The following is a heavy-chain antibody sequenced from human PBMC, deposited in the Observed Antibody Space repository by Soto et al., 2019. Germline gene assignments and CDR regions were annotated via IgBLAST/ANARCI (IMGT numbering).Heavy chain of an antibody. CDR2: IYPADSDT. J-gene: IGHJ3*02. V-gene: IGHV5-51*01. CDR3: ATMVGTTKAFDI. CDR1: GYSFSTYW. D-gene: IGHD1-26*01. Sequence: LGESLKISCEGSGYSFSTYWIGWVRQMPGKGLEWMGVIYPADSDTRYSPSFQGQVTISADKSIRSAYLQWSSLKASDTAMYYCATMVGTTKAFDIWGQGTMVTVSS.